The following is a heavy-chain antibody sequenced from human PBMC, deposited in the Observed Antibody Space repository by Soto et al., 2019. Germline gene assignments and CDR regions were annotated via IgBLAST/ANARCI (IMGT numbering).Heavy chain of an antibody. V-gene: IGHV4-34*01. D-gene: IGHD3-9*01. CDR1: GGSFSGYY. CDR2: INHSGST. CDR3: ARELGYDILTGYYPDI. J-gene: IGHJ3*02. Sequence: SETLSLTCAVYGGSFSGYYWSWIRQPPGKGLEWIGEINHSGSTNYNPSLKSRVTISVDTSKNQFSLKLSSVTAADTAVYYCARELGYDILTGYYPDIWGQGTMVTVSS.